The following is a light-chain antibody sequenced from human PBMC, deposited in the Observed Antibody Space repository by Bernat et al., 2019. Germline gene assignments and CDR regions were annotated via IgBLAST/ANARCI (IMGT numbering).Light chain of an antibody. CDR2: DVS. J-gene: IGLJ1*01. Sequence: QSALTQPASVSGSPGQSITISCTGTSSDVGGYNYVSWYQQHPGKAPKLMIYDVSNRPSGVSNRFSCSKSGNTASLTISGLQAEDEADYYCSSYTSSSTLVFGTGTNVTVL. CDR3: SSYTSSSTLV. CDR1: SSDVGGYNY. V-gene: IGLV2-14*03.